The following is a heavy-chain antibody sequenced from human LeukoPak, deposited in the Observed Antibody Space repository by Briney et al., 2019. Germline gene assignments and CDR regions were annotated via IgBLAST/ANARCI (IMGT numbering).Heavy chain of an antibody. CDR2: IIPIFGTA. V-gene: IGHV1-69*05. D-gene: IGHD6-13*01. CDR1: GYTFTSYG. CDR3: ARNSPRAAAGPFFDY. J-gene: IGHJ4*02. Sequence: SVKVSCKASGYTFTSYGISWVRQAPGQGLEWMGGIIPIFGTANYAQKFQGRVTITTDESTSTAYMELSSLRSEDTAVYYCARNSPRAAAGPFFDYWGQGTLVTVSS.